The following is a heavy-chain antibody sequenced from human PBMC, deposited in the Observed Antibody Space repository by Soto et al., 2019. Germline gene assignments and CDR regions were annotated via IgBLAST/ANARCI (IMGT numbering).Heavy chain of an antibody. V-gene: IGHV1-69*02. D-gene: IGHD3-10*01. CDR2: IIPILGIA. CDR1: GGTFSSYT. Sequence: QVQLVQSGAEVKKPGSSVKVSCKASGGTFSSYTISWVRQAPGQGLEWMGRIIPILGIANYAQKFQGRVTITADKSTSTAYMELSSLRSEDTAVYYCASGVTMVRGVMAPYYYYYMDVWGKGTTVPVSS. CDR3: ASGVTMVRGVMAPYYYYYMDV. J-gene: IGHJ6*03.